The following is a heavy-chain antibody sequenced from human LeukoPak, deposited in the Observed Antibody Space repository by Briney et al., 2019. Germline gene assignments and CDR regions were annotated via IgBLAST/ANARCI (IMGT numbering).Heavy chain of an antibody. J-gene: IGHJ4*02. CDR2: MSYDGSNK. V-gene: IGHV3-30*18. D-gene: IGHD6-19*01. Sequence: GGSLRLSCAASGFTFTSYGMHWVRQAPGKGPEWVAVMSYDGSNKYYADSVEGRFTISGDNSKNTLYLQMNSLRAEDTAVYYCAKLAETGYSSGWYDYWGQGTLVTVSS. CDR1: GFTFTSYG. CDR3: AKLAETGYSSGWYDY.